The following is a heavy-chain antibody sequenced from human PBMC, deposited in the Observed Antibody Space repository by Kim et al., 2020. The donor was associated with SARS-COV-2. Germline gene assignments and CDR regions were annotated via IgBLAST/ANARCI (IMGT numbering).Heavy chain of an antibody. CDR2: ISEDGSDK. Sequence: GGSLRLSCVASGFTFSNYRMHWVRQAPGKGLEWVAAISEDGSDKYYADSVKGRFTISRDNSKNTLDLQMNGLRAEDTAVFYCARIAVTGTGGTFDYWGQGALVTVSS. CDR3: ARIAVTGTGGTFDY. CDR1: GFTFSNYR. D-gene: IGHD6-19*01. V-gene: IGHV3-30-3*01. J-gene: IGHJ4*02.